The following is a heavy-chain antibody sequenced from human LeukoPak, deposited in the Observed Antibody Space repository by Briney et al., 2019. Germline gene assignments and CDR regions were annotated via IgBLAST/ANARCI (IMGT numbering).Heavy chain of an antibody. CDR3: ARVGNSSGWYYYYYYYMDV. V-gene: IGHV3-20*04. J-gene: IGHJ6*03. D-gene: IGHD6-19*01. CDR2: INWNGGST. CDR1: GFTFDDYG. Sequence: GGSLRLSCAASGFTFDDYGMSWVRQAPGKGLEWVSGINWNGGSTGYADSVKGRFTISRDNAKNSLYLQMNSLRAEDTAVYYCARVGNSSGWYYYYYYYMDVWGKGPRSPSP.